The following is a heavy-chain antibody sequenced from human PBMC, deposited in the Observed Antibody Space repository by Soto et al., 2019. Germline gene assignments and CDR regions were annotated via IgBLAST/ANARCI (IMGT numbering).Heavy chain of an antibody. J-gene: IGHJ4*02. CDR3: ASLTHYDFWSGYYAGGDY. D-gene: IGHD3-3*01. CDR1: GFTFSSYW. Sequence: EVQLVESGGGLVQPGGSLRLSCAASGFTFSSYWMSWVRQAPGKGLEWVANIKQDGSEKYYVDSVKGRFTISRDNAKNSLYLQMNSLRAEDTAVYYCASLTHYDFWSGYYAGGDYWGQGTLVTVSS. CDR2: IKQDGSEK. V-gene: IGHV3-7*01.